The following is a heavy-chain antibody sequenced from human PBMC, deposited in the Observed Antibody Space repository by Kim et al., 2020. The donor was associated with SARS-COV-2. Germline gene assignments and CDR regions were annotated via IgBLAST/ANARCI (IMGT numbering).Heavy chain of an antibody. V-gene: IGHV4-34*01. CDR3: ARGENIVVVVAAVAFDI. D-gene: IGHD2-15*01. J-gene: IGHJ3*02. Sequence: LKSRVTISVDTSKNQFSLKLSSVTAADTAVYYCARGENIVVVVAAVAFDIWGQGTMVTVSS.